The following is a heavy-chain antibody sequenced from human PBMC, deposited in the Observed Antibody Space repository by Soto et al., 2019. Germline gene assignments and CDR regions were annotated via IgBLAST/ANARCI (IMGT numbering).Heavy chain of an antibody. Sequence: ASVKVSCKASGGTFSSYAISWVRQAPGQGLEWMGGIIPIFGTANYAQKFQGRVTITADESTSTAYMELSSLRSEDTAVYYCAYEIAAAGTFEYFQHWGQGTLVTVAS. J-gene: IGHJ1*01. CDR2: IIPIFGTA. D-gene: IGHD6-13*01. V-gene: IGHV1-69*13. CDR1: GGTFSSYA. CDR3: AYEIAAAGTFEYFQH.